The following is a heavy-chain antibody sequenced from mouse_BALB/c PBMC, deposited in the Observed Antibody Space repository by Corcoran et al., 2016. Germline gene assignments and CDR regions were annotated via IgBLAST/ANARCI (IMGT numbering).Heavy chain of an antibody. CDR1: GFNIKDTY. D-gene: IGHD1-2*01. J-gene: IGHJ2*01. V-gene: IGHV14-3*02. Sequence: EVQLQQSGAELVKPEASVKLSCTASGFNIKDTYMHWVKQRPEQGLEWIGRIDPANGNTKSDPKFQGKATITADPSSNTAYLQLSSLTSEDTAVEYCAITTATYYLDYGGQGTTLTASS. CDR3: AITTATYYLDY. CDR2: IDPANGNT.